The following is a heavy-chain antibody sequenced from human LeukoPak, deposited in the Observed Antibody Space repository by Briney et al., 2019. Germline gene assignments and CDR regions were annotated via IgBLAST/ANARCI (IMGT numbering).Heavy chain of an antibody. V-gene: IGHV1-3*03. CDR1: GYTFTSYA. Sequence: GASVKVSCKASGYTFTSYAMHWVRQAPGQRLEGMGWINAGNGNTKYSQEFQGRVTITRDTSASTAYMELSSLRSEDMAVYYCARRGIGSGWIAFDYWGQGTLVTVSS. D-gene: IGHD6-19*01. J-gene: IGHJ4*02. CDR2: INAGNGNT. CDR3: ARRGIGSGWIAFDY.